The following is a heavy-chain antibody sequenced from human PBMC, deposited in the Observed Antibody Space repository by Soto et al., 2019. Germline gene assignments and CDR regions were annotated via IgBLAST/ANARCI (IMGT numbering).Heavy chain of an antibody. CDR2: MYHSGST. D-gene: IGHD3-3*01. V-gene: IGHV4-38-2*01. CDR3: ARGEVHYEFDY. J-gene: IGHJ4*01. Sequence: PSETLSLTCAVSGYSISSGYYWCWIRQPPGKGLEWRGYMYHSGSTYYNPSLKSRVTISVASKTHFSLKLSSVTAADTAVYYCARGEVHYEFDYWGQGTLVTVSS. CDR1: GYSISSGYY.